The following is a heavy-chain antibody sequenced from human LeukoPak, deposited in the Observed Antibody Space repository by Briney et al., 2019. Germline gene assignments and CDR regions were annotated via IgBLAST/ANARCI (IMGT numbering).Heavy chain of an antibody. J-gene: IGHJ5*02. CDR1: GGSISSHY. V-gene: IGHV4-59*11. Sequence: PSETLSLTCTVSGGSISSHYWSWVRQPPGKGLEWIGYIQNSVTSYTDNPSLQSRVTLSVDTSKNQFSLKVTSVTAADTAVYYCVRSPQLDPWGQGTLVTVSS. CDR3: VRSPQLDP. CDR2: IQNSVTSY.